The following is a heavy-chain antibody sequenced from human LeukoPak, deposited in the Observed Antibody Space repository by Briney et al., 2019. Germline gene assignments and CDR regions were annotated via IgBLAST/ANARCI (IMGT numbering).Heavy chain of an antibody. CDR3: AKDAITALDH. J-gene: IGHJ4*02. D-gene: IGHD5-18*01. Sequence: GGSLSLSCAASGFNFSSYGMHWVRQAPGKGLEWVAVISYDGSNKYYADSVKGRFTISRDSSKNTLYLQMNSLRAEDTSVYYCAKDAITALDHWGQGTLVTVSS. V-gene: IGHV3-30*18. CDR2: ISYDGSNK. CDR1: GFNFSSYG.